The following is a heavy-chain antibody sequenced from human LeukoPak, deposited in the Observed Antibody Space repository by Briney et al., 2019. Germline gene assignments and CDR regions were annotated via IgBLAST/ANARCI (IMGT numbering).Heavy chain of an antibody. CDR2: INHSGST. J-gene: IGHJ6*03. CDR1: GGSFSGYY. Sequence: SETLSLTCAVYGGSFSGYYWSWIRQPPGKGLEWIGEINHSGSTNYNPSLKSRVATSVDTSKNQFSLKLSSVTAADTAVYYCARSSGQGHYYYYMDVWGKGTTVTVSS. V-gene: IGHV4-34*01. CDR3: ARSSGQGHYYYYMDV. D-gene: IGHD3-22*01.